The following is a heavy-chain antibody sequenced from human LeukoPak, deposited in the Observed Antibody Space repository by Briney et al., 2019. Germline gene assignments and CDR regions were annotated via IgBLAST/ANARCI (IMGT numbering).Heavy chain of an antibody. D-gene: IGHD6-13*01. CDR1: GNRFTSYW. V-gene: IGHV5-51*01. Sequence: GESLKTSCKGSGNRFTSYWIGWVRQMPGKGLEWMGIIYFGDSHTRYSPSFQGQVTISADKSISTAYLQWSSLKASDTAIYYCATSAGSSSSWEFDYWGQGTLVTVSS. J-gene: IGHJ4*02. CDR2: IYFGDSHT. CDR3: ATSAGSSSSWEFDY.